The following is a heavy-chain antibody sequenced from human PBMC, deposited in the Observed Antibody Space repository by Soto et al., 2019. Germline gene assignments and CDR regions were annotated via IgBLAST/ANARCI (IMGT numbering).Heavy chain of an antibody. Sequence: EVQLLESGGGLVQPGGSLRLSCAASVFSFLSYAMSWVREAPGKGLEWVSAIGASGGSTYYADSVKGRFTISRDNSKNTLYLQLNSLRAEDTAVYFCAKDPSGGVSNWFDPWGQGTLVTVSS. CDR2: IGASGGST. V-gene: IGHV3-23*01. D-gene: IGHD2-8*02. J-gene: IGHJ5*02. CDR3: AKDPSGGVSNWFDP. CDR1: VFSFLSYA.